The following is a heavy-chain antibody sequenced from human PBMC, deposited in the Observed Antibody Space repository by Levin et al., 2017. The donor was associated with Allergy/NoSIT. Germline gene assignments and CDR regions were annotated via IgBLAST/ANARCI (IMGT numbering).Heavy chain of an antibody. CDR3: AKDGDSYNINFDF. CDR1: GFIFSNYV. Sequence: GGSLRLSCTASGFIFSNYVMSWVRQAPGKGLEWVSSISDSGASKYYADSVKGRFTISRDNSKNTLYLQMNSLRAADTAVYYCAKDGDSYNINFDFWGHGTLITVSS. D-gene: IGHD5-24*01. J-gene: IGHJ4*01. CDR2: ISDSGASK. V-gene: IGHV3-23*01.